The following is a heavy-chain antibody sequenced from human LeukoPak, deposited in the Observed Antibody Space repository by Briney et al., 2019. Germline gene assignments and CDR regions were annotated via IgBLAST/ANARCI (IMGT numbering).Heavy chain of an antibody. Sequence: GGSLRLSCAASGFILGSYCMNWVRQAPGNGLEWVSSISSSSSYILYAVSVMGRFTISTETAKNSLYLQMNSLRAEYTAVYYCARDRTIGLHYFDYWGQGTLVTVSS. D-gene: IGHD2-2*01. CDR3: ARDRTIGLHYFDY. J-gene: IGHJ4*02. CDR2: ISSSSSYI. CDR1: GFILGSYC. V-gene: IGHV3-21*01.